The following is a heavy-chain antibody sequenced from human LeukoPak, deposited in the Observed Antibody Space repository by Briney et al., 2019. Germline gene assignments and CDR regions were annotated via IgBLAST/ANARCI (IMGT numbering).Heavy chain of an antibody. CDR3: ARYSGGWSGTGFDP. CDR2: ISGSGGST. J-gene: IGHJ5*02. Sequence: GGSLRLSCAASGFTFSSFAMSWVRQAPGKGLEWVSAISGSGGSTYYADSVKGRFTISRDNSKNTLYLQMNSLRAEDTAVFYCARYSGGWSGTGFDPWGQGTLVTVSS. D-gene: IGHD6-19*01. CDR1: GFTFSSFA. V-gene: IGHV3-23*01.